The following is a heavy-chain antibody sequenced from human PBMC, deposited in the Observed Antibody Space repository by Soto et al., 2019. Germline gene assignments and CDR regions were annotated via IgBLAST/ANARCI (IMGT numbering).Heavy chain of an antibody. CDR1: GYTLTELS. CDR3: ATVQRGYSHGVFEF. D-gene: IGHD5-12*01. J-gene: IGHJ4*02. V-gene: IGHV1-24*01. CDR2: FDPEEGET. Sequence: QVPLIQSGAEVKKPGASVKVSCKVSGYTLTELSMHWVRQSPEKGLEWMGGFDPEEGETFYDQNFQGRFIMTEDTSTDTGYMELSSLTFDDTAVYYCATVQRGYSHGVFEFWGQGTLVTVSS.